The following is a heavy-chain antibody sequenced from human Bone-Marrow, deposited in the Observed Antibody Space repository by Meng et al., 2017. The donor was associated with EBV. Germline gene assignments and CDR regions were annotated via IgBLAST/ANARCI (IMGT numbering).Heavy chain of an antibody. Sequence: LQLAEAGPGQVNPSETLSLTCPVSGVSFSIFYYWGWIRQPPGRGLEWIGSVHYTGSTYYSPSLKSRVTVSVDTSKNQFSLRLTSVTAADTAVYYCARPFPSWQSPRLDPFGAWGQGTLVTVSS. CDR1: GVSFSIFYY. J-gene: IGHJ5*02. CDR3: ARPFPSWQSPRLDPFGA. CDR2: VHYTGST. V-gene: IGHV4-39*01. D-gene: IGHD6-19*01.